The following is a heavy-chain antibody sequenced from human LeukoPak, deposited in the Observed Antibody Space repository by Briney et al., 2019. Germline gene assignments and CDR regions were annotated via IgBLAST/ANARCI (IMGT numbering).Heavy chain of an antibody. D-gene: IGHD2-2*01. V-gene: IGHV3-48*01. J-gene: IGHJ4*02. CDR2: ISSSSSTI. CDR3: ARDGDIVVVPAAPFDY. CDR1: GFTFSSYW. Sequence: GGSLRLSCAASGFTFSSYWMSWVRQAPGKGLEWVSYISSSSSTIYYADSVKGRFTISRDNAKNSLYLQMNSLRAEDTAVYYCARDGDIVVVPAAPFDYWGQGTLVTVSS.